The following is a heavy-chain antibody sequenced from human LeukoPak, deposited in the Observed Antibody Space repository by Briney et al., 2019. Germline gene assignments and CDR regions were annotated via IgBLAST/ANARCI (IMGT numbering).Heavy chain of an antibody. Sequence: SETLSLTCAASGDSISSSHWWSWVRQSPGKGLEWVGEIYHSGNTNYNPSLKSRVAISLDKSSNQFSLRLTSVTAADTAVYYCARHGGDSGYYGSGSYIPDYWGQGTLVTVSS. CDR2: IYHSGNT. CDR1: GDSISSSHW. CDR3: ARHGGDSGYYGSGSYIPDY. J-gene: IGHJ4*02. D-gene: IGHD3-10*01. V-gene: IGHV4-4*02.